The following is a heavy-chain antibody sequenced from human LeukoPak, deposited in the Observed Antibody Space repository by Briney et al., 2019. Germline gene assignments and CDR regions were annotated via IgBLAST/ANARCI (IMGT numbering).Heavy chain of an antibody. V-gene: IGHV1-2*06. J-gene: IGHJ5*02. D-gene: IGHD2-15*01. CDR3: ARDALDVVVVAATFGLNWFDP. Sequence: ASVKVSCKASGYTFTGYYMHWVRQAPGQGLEWMGRINPNSGGTNYAQKFQGRVTITTDESTSTAYMELSSLRSEDTAVYYCARDALDVVVVAATFGLNWFDPWGQGTLVTVSS. CDR1: GYTFTGYY. CDR2: INPNSGGT.